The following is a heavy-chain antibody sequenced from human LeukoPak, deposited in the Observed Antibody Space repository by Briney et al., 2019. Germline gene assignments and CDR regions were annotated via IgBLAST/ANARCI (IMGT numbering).Heavy chain of an antibody. D-gene: IGHD3-3*01. CDR2: ISAYNGNT. CDR3: ARDPYDFWSGYPWGDAFDI. V-gene: IGHV1-18*01. J-gene: IGHJ3*02. Sequence: GASVKVSCKASGYTFTSYGISWVRQAPGQGLEWMGWISAYNGNTNYAQKLQGRVTMTTDTSTSTAYMELRSLRSDDTAVYYCARDPYDFWSGYPWGDAFDIWGQGTMVTVSS. CDR1: GYTFTSYG.